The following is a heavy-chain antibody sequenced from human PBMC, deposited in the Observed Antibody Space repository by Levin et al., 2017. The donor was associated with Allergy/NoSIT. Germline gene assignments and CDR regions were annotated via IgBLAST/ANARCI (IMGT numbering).Heavy chain of an antibody. CDR3: ASTGDIVVVDAWYFDL. V-gene: IGHV5-10-1*01. CDR2: IDPSDSYT. CDR1: GYSFTSYW. D-gene: IGHD2-15*01. Sequence: GGSLRLSCKGSGYSFTSYWISWVRQMPGKGLEWMGRIDPSDSYTNYSPSFQGHVTISADKSISTAYLQWSSLKASDTAMYYCASTGDIVVVDAWYFDLWGRGTLVTVSS. J-gene: IGHJ2*01.